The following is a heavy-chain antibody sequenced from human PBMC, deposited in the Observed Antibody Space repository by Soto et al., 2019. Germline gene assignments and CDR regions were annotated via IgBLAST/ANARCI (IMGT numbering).Heavy chain of an antibody. D-gene: IGHD3-10*01. CDR2: IYYSGST. CDR3: ARGVPYGSGSYYKPADAFDM. J-gene: IGHJ3*02. V-gene: IGHV4-30-4*01. Sequence: PSEPLSLTCTVSGGSISSGGYYWSWIRHPPGNGLEWIGYIYYSGSTYYNPSLKSRVTISVDTSKNQFSLKLSAVTAADTAVSYCARGVPYGSGSYYKPADAFDMWGQGTTITV. CDR1: GGSISSGGYY.